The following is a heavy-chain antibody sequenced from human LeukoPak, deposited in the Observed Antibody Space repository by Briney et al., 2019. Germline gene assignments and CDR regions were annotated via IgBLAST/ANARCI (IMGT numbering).Heavy chain of an antibody. J-gene: IGHJ5*02. V-gene: IGHV1-8*01. D-gene: IGHD5-18*01. CDR2: MNPNSGNT. CDR1: GYTFTSYD. Sequence: VASVKVSCKASGYTFTSYDINWVRQATGQGLEWMGWMNPNSGNTGYAQKFQGRVTMTRNTSISTAYMELSSLRSEDTAVYYCARVRLNTAMEFNWFDPWGQGTLVTVSS. CDR3: ARVRLNTAMEFNWFDP.